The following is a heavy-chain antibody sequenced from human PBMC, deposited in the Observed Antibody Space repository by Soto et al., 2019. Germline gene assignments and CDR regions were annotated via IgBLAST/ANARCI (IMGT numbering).Heavy chain of an antibody. CDR2: INWNGGST. V-gene: IGHV3-20*01. J-gene: IGHJ5*02. CDR3: ARDGGGNWNYGEVWFDP. D-gene: IGHD1-7*01. CDR1: GFTFDDYG. Sequence: EVQLVESGGGVVRPGGSLRLSCAASGFTFDDYGMSWVRQAPGKGLEWVSGINWNGGSTGYADSVKGRFTISRDNAKNSLYLQMNSLRAEDTALYHCARDGGGNWNYGEVWFDPWGQGTLVTVSS.